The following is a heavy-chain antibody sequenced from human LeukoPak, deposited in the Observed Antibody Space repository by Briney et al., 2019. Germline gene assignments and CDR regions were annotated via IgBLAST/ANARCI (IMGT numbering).Heavy chain of an antibody. CDR1: GASFSDFY. J-gene: IGHJ4*02. D-gene: IGHD3-22*01. CDR2: INHSGST. V-gene: IGHV4-34*01. Sequence: PSETLSLTCAVYGASFSDFYWSWIRQPPGMGLEWIGEINHSGSTNHNPSLKSRLTISVDTSKNQLSLKLSSVTAADTAVYYCARGLPHYYDSSGYYGYWGQGTLVTVSS. CDR3: ARGLPHYYDSSGYYGY.